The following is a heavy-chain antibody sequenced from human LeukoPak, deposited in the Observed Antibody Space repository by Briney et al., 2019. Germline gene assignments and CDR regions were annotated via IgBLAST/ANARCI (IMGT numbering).Heavy chain of an antibody. V-gene: IGHV3-30*04. CDR2: ISYDGSNK. D-gene: IGHD6-13*01. CDR3: ATSPFAPGYSSSWYYYYGMDV. J-gene: IGHJ6*04. CDR1: GFTFSSYA. Sequence: GRSLRLSCAASGFTFSSYAMHWVRQAPGKGLEWVAVISYDGSNKYYADSVKGRFTISRDNSKNTLYLQMNSLRAEDTAVYYCATSPFAPGYSSSWYYYYGMDVWGKGTTVTASS.